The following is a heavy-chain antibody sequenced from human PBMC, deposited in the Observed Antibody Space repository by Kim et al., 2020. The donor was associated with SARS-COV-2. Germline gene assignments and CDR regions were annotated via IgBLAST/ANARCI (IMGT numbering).Heavy chain of an antibody. Sequence: YADSAKGRFTNYRDNSKNTVYLQMNSLRPEDTAGYYCAMGTCGTNCYAPDHWGQGTLVTVSS. D-gene: IGHD2-21*01. V-gene: IGHV3-30*01. CDR3: AMGTCGTNCYAPDH. J-gene: IGHJ4*02.